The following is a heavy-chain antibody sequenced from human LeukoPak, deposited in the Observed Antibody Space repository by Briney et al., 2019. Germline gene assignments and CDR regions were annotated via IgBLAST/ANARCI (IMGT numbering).Heavy chain of an antibody. CDR3: AKGTYYDFWSGYSPVYYYGMDV. D-gene: IGHD3-3*01. V-gene: IGHV3-30*18. CDR2: ISYDGSNK. Sequence: GRSLILSCAASGFTFSNYGMHRVRQAPGKGLEWVEVISYDGSNKYYADSVKGRFTISRDNSKNTLYLQMNSLRAEDTAVYYCAKGTYYDFWSGYSPVYYYGMDVWGQGTTVTVSS. J-gene: IGHJ6*02. CDR1: GFTFSNYG.